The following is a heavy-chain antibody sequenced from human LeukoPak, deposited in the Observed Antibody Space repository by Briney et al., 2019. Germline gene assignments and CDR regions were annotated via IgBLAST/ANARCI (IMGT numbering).Heavy chain of an antibody. CDR2: ISGSGGIT. CDR1: GFTFSSYA. Sequence: GGSLRLSCVASGFTFSSYAMSWVRQAPVKGLEWVSSISGSGGITYYADSVKGRFTISRDNSKNTLYLQMNSLRAEDTAVYYCAKDYLMVRRELDIIPTDYWGQGTLVTVSS. CDR3: AKDYLMVRRELDIIPTDY. J-gene: IGHJ4*02. D-gene: IGHD3-10*01. V-gene: IGHV3-23*01.